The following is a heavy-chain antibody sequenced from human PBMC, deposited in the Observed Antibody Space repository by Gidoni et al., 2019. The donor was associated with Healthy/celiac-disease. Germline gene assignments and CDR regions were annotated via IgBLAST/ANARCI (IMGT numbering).Heavy chain of an antibody. J-gene: IGHJ6*02. CDR3: AKDIGYCSGGSCSNYYDYYGMDV. CDR2: SSWDGGST. D-gene: IGHD2-15*01. V-gene: IGHV3-43*01. Sequence: EVQLVQSGGVVLHPWGSLSLSCAAPGFTFDDYSIHLVRQAPGKGLEWGALSSWDGGSTYYADYVKGRFTISRDNSKNSLYLQMNSLRTEDTALYYCAKDIGYCSGGSCSNYYDYYGMDVWGQGTTVTVSS. CDR1: GFTFDDYS.